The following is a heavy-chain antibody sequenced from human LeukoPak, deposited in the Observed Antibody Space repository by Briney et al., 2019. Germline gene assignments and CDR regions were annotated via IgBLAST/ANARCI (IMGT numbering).Heavy chain of an antibody. Sequence: PGGSLRLSCAASGFTVSRYWMHWVRQAPGKGLVWVARINVEGNYIDYAESVKGRFTISRDSAKNTLYLQMNSVRAEDTAVYSCARDLTGPYDHWGQGTLLTVSS. CDR3: ARDLTGPYDH. CDR2: INVEGNYI. D-gene: IGHD3-22*01. J-gene: IGHJ4*02. V-gene: IGHV3-74*01. CDR1: GFTVSRYW.